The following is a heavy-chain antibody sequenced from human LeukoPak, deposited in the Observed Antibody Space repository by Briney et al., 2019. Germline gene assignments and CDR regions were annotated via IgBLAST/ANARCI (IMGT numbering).Heavy chain of an antibody. D-gene: IGHD2-15*01. CDR2: IRYDGSNK. Sequence: GGSLRLSCAASGFTFSSYGMHWVRQAPGKGLEWVAFIRYDGSNKYYADSVKGRFTISRDNSKNTLYLQMNSLRAEDTAVYYCAKSSYSSYYYYYGMDVWGQGTTVTVSS. CDR1: GFTFSSYG. CDR3: AKSSYSSYYYYYGMDV. J-gene: IGHJ6*02. V-gene: IGHV3-30*02.